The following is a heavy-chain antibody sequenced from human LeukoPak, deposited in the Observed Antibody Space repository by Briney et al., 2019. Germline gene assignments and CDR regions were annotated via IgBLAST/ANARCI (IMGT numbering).Heavy chain of an antibody. CDR2: IYYSGST. J-gene: IGHJ6*02. Sequence: SETLSLTCTVSGGSISSYYWSWIRQPPGKGLEWIGYIYYSGSTNHNPSLKSRVTISVDTSKNQFSLKLSSVTAADTAVYYCARVPIGYCSGGSCYTYYYYGMDVWGQGTTVTVSS. CDR3: ARVPIGYCSGGSCYTYYYYGMDV. D-gene: IGHD2-15*01. CDR1: GGSISSYY. V-gene: IGHV4-59*01.